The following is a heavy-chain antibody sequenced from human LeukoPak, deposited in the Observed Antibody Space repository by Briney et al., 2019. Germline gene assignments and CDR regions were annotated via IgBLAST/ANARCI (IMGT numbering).Heavy chain of an antibody. CDR2: ISAYNGNT. D-gene: IGHD3-9*01. CDR3: ARGGRYFDWLSATYYFDY. V-gene: IGHV1-18*01. CDR1: GGTFSSYA. Sequence: ASVKVSCKASGGTFSSYAISWVRQAPGQGLEWMGWISAYNGNTNYAQKLQGRVTMTTDTSTSTAYMELRSLRSDDTAVYYCARGGRYFDWLSATYYFDYWGQGTLVTVSS. J-gene: IGHJ4*02.